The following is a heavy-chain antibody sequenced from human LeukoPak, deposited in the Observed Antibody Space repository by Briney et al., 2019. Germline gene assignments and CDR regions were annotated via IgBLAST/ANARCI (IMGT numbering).Heavy chain of an antibody. J-gene: IGHJ4*02. V-gene: IGHV1-2*02. D-gene: IGHD3-3*01. CDR1: GYTFTGYY. CDR2: INPNSGGT. CDR3: ARDRGFWSGSYYFDY. Sequence: ASVKVSYKASGYTFTGYYMHWVRQAPGQGLEWMGWINPNSGGTNYAQKFQGRVTMTRDTSISTAYMELSRLRSDDTAVYYCARDRGFWSGSYYFDYWGQGTLVTVSS.